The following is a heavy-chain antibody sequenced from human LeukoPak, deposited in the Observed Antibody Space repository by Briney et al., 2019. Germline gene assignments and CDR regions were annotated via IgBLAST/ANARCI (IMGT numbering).Heavy chain of an antibody. CDR3: AIIDGYNRAFDY. CDR2: FDPEDGET. J-gene: IGHJ4*02. Sequence: ASVKISCKVSGYTLAELSMHWVRQAPGKGLEWMGGFDPEDGETIYAQKFQGRVTMTEDTSTDTDYMELSSLRSEDTAVYYCAIIDGYNRAFDYWGQGTLVTVSS. CDR1: GYTLAELS. D-gene: IGHD5-24*01. V-gene: IGHV1-24*01.